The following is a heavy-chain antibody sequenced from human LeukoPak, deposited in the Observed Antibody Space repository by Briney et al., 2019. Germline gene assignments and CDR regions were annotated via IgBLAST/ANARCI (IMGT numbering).Heavy chain of an antibody. D-gene: IGHD3-10*01. V-gene: IGHV3-48*01. CDR2: ISSSGNTI. Sequence: GGSLRLSCAASGFTFSNYNINWVRQAPGKGLEWVSYISSSGNTIYYADSVKGRFTISRDNAKNSLYLQMSSLRVEDTAVYYCAKEIARHYYGSGSIHWGQGTLVTVSS. CDR3: AKEIARHYYGSGSIH. CDR1: GFTFSNYN. J-gene: IGHJ4*02.